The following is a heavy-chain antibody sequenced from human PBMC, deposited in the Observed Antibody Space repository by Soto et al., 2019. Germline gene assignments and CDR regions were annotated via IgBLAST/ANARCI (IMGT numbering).Heavy chain of an antibody. D-gene: IGHD3-10*01. CDR1: GGSISRGNYY. CDR3: ARGYYYGSGSNWFDP. CDR2: ISYNGTT. Sequence: QVQLQESGPGLVKPSQTLSLTCTVSGGSISRGNYYWSWIRQHPGKGLEWIGCISYNGTTYYNASLQSRVIISVDTSKNQFSLKLSSVTAADTAMYYCARGYYYGSGSNWFDPWGQGILLTVSS. V-gene: IGHV4-31*03. J-gene: IGHJ5*02.